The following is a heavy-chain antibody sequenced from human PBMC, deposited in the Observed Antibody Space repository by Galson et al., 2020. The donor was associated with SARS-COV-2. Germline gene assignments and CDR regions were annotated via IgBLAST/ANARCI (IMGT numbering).Heavy chain of an antibody. V-gene: IGHV4-39*01. CDR3: VRGYSSGSFYNSGNYYYYMDV. J-gene: IGHJ6*03. CDR1: GGSINTGSYF. CDR2: IYYNGRT. Sequence: SETLSLTCIASGGSINTGSYFWSWIRQSPGRGLEWIGTIYYNGRTFYNPSLESRLTISVDTSKNQFSVKLSSVTAADTAVYYCVRGYSSGSFYNSGNYYYYMDVWGNGTTVTVSS. D-gene: IGHD3-10*01.